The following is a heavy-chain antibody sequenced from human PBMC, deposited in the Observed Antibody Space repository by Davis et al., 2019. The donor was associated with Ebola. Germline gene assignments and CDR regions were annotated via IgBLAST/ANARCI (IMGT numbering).Heavy chain of an antibody. D-gene: IGHD5-12*01. J-gene: IGHJ4*01. Sequence: GGSLRLSCAASGFTFSNFHIHWVRQPPGKGLVWVARIDPDGTGTNYADSVKGRFTISRDNAKNTLSLQMNSLRVEDTAVYYCVRDSGYYSHDYWGHGTLVTVSS. CDR2: IDPDGTGT. CDR1: GFTFSNFH. CDR3: VRDSGYYSHDY. V-gene: IGHV3-74*01.